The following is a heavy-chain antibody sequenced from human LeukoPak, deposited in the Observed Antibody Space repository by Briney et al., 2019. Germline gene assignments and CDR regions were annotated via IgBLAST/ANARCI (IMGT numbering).Heavy chain of an antibody. V-gene: IGHV4-39*01. D-gene: IGHD5-24*01. CDR3: ARVGNRDGYIGY. CDR2: IYYSGST. CDR1: GVTISSSSYY. J-gene: IGHJ4*03. Sequence: SETLSLTCTVSGVTISSSSYYWGWIRQPPGKGLEWIGSIYYSGSTYYNPSLNSPITISVDTTNNQFSLKLSFVTAAETAVYYCARVGNRDGYIGYWGQGTLVTVFS.